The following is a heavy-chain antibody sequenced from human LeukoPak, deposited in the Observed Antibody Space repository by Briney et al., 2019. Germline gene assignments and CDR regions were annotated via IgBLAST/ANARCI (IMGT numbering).Heavy chain of an antibody. CDR2: INPNSGGS. CDR1: GYTFTDYY. D-gene: IGHD4-17*01. V-gene: IGHV1-2*06. J-gene: IGHJ4*02. Sequence: ASVKVSCKASGYTFTDYYMHWVRQAPGRGLEWMGRINPNSGGSNYAQKLQDRVTMTRDTSISTAYMALNSLRSDDTAVYYCARGSGYGDSPGLHWGQEALVTVSS. CDR3: ARGSGYGDSPGLH.